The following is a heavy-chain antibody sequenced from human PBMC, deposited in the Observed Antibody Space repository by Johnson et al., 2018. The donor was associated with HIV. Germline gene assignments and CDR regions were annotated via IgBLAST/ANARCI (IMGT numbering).Heavy chain of an antibody. CDR1: GFTFSTYG. V-gene: IGHV3-33*01. CDR3: ATSQLALPPGVFDI. D-gene: IGHD6-6*01. J-gene: IGHJ3*02. Sequence: QEQLVESGGGVVQPGRSLRLSCAASGFTFSTYGMHWVRQAPGKGLEWVAVMWYDGSNRYYADSVKGRFTISRDNSKNTLHLQMNSLRAEDTAVYYCATSQLALPPGVFDIWGQGTMVTVSS. CDR2: MWYDGSNR.